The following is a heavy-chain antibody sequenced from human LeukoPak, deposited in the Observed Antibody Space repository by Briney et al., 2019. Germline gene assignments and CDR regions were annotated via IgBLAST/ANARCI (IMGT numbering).Heavy chain of an antibody. Sequence: SETLSVTCAVYGVSFSGYYWSWIRQPPGKGLEWIGEINHSGSTNYNPSLKSRVTISVDTSKNQFSLKLSSVTAADTAVYYCARGVGATRRADFDYWGQGTLVTVSS. J-gene: IGHJ4*02. CDR3: ARGVGATRRADFDY. CDR1: GVSFSGYY. D-gene: IGHD1-26*01. CDR2: INHSGST. V-gene: IGHV4-34*01.